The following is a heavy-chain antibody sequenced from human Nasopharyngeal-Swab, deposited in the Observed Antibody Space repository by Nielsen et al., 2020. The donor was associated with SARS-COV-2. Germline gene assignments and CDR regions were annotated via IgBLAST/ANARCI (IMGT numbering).Heavy chain of an antibody. D-gene: IGHD2-2*03. J-gene: IGHJ4*02. V-gene: IGHV4-61*02. CDR1: GSSFSSVNYY. CDR3: ARGRLDLGDY. CDR2: MYVSGST. Sequence: SDPLSPTFPLSGSSFSSVNYYWCWNRQPAGKGLEWIGRMYVSGSTNYNLSLKSRVTISVDTSKNQFSLKLRSVTAADTAVYYCARGRLDLGDYWGQGTLVTVSS.